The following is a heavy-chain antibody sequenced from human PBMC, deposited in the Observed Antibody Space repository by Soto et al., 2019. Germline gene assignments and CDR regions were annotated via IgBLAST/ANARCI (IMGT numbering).Heavy chain of an antibody. CDR1: GFTFSIFA. J-gene: IGHJ4*02. D-gene: IGHD7-27*01. CDR3: AKEVSLGSTVDLGY. V-gene: IGHV3-23*01. Sequence: AGSLRLSCAASGFTFSIFAMSWVRQSPGKGLEWVSTISGSGGSTYYADAVKGRFTISRDNSMGTLYLQMKSLRVEDTAIYYCAKEVSLGSTVDLGYWGQGTLVTVSS. CDR2: ISGSGGST.